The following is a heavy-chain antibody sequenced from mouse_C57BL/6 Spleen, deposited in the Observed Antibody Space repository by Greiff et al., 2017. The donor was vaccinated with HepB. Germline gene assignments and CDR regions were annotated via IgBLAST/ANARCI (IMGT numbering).Heavy chain of an antibody. CDR1: GYTFTSYW. Sequence: QVQLQQPGAELVKPGASVKLSCKASGYTFTSYWMQWVKQRPGQGLEWIGEIDPSDSYTNYNQKFKGKATLTVDTSSSTAYMQLSSLTSEDSAVYYCAREARLRRGFAYWGQGTLVTVSA. CDR3: AREARLRRGFAY. J-gene: IGHJ3*01. CDR2: IDPSDSYT. D-gene: IGHD2-4*01. V-gene: IGHV1-50*01.